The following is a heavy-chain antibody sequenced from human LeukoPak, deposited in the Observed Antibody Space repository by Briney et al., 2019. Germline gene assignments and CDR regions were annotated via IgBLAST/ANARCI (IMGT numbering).Heavy chain of an antibody. J-gene: IGHJ4*02. V-gene: IGHV1-69*05. CDR1: GGTFSSYA. CDR3: ARGAPGYYYDSNGYSYFFDY. CDR2: IIPIFGTA. Sequence: GASVKVSCKASGGTFSSYAISWVRQAPGQGLEWMGGIIPIFGTANYAQKFQGRVTITTDESTSTAYMELSSLRSEDTAVYYCARGAPGYYYDSNGYSYFFDYWGQGTLVTVSS. D-gene: IGHD3-22*01.